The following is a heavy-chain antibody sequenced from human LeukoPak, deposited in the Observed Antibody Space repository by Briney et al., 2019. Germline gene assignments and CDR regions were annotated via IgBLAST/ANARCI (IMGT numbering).Heavy chain of an antibody. Sequence: ASVKVSCKASGGTFINYPINWVRQAPGQGLEWMGRIVPSIGAAKYAQKSQGRVTISADRSTSTAYMELNSLRSEDTAVYYCARDYPLTGDTFDHWGQGTLVIVSS. CDR1: GGTFINYP. V-gene: IGHV1-69*08. CDR2: IVPSIGAA. J-gene: IGHJ4*02. CDR3: ARDYPLTGDTFDH. D-gene: IGHD1-20*01.